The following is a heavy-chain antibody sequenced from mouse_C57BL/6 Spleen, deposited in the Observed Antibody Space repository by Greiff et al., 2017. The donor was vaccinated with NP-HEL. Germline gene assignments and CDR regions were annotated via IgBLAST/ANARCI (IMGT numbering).Heavy chain of an antibody. J-gene: IGHJ1*03. V-gene: IGHV5-4*01. CDR2: ISDGGSYT. D-gene: IGHD1-1*01. CDR3: ARDHYYDGSEWYCDV. CDR1: GFTFSSYA. Sequence: DVQLVESGGGLVKPGGSLKLSCVASGFTFSSYAMSWVRQTPEKRLEWVATISDGGSYTYYPDNVKGRFTISRDNAKNNLYLQMSHLKSEDTAMYYGARDHYYDGSEWYCDVWGTRTTVTVSS.